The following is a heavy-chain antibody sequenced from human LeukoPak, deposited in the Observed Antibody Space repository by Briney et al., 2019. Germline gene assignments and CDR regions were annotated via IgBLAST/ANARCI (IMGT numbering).Heavy chain of an antibody. CDR1: GGSISSYY. CDR3: ARGDVVVPAAISSDGLFDY. Sequence: PSETLSLTCSVSGGSISSYYWSWIRQPPGKGLEWIGYIYYSGNTNYNPSLKSRVTISVDTFKNQFSLKLSSVTAADTAVYYCARGDVVVPAAISSDGLFDYWGQGTLVTVSS. CDR2: IYYSGNT. D-gene: IGHD2-2*01. J-gene: IGHJ4*02. V-gene: IGHV4-59*08.